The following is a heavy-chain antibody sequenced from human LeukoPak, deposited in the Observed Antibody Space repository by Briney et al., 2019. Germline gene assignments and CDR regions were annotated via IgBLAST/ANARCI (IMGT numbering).Heavy chain of an antibody. V-gene: IGHV4-34*01. J-gene: IGHJ4*02. CDR3: ARGPYGADDY. Sequence: PSETLSLTCAVYGGSFSGYYWSWIRQPPGKGLEWIGEINHSGSTNYNPSLKSRVTISADTSKNQFSLKLSSVTAADTAVYYCARGPYGADDYWGQGTLVTVSS. CDR1: GGSFSGYY. CDR2: INHSGST. D-gene: IGHD4/OR15-4a*01.